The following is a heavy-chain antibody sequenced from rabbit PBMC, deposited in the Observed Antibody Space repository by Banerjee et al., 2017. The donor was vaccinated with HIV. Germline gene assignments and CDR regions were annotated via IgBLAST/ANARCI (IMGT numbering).Heavy chain of an antibody. J-gene: IGHJ4*01. CDR3: ARDGGYADYGYALNL. CDR1: GFPFSNKAV. Sequence: QSLEESGGDLVKPGASLTLTCTASGFPFSNKAVMCWVRRAPGKGLEWIACIYTSIGSSYYASWAKGRFTISKTSSTTVTLQMTSLTAADTATYFCARDGGYADYGYALNLWGPGTLVTVS. CDR2: IYTSIGSS. D-gene: IGHD6-1*01. V-gene: IGHV1S40*01.